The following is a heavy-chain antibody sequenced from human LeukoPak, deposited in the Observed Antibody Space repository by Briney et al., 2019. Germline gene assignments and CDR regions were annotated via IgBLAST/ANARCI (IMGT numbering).Heavy chain of an antibody. J-gene: IGHJ3*02. V-gene: IGHV4-59*01. D-gene: IGHD3-22*01. CDR1: GASISSSY. CDR2: IYYNGNT. Sequence: SETLSLTCTVSGASISSSYWSWVRQPPGKRLEWIGFIYYNGNTNSNPSLKSRVTISVDTSNNQFSLKLSSVTAADTAVYYCVRGNYDNRGYSNAFDTWGQGAMVTVSS. CDR3: VRGNYDNRGYSNAFDT.